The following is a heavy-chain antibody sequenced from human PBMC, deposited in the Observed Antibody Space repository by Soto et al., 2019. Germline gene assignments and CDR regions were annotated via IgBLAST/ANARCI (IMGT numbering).Heavy chain of an antibody. J-gene: IGHJ4*02. CDR1: GYPFTTYH. V-gene: IGHV1-46*01. CDR2: INPSGGTT. D-gene: IGHD1-26*01. CDR3: ARDIVVAGG. Sequence: GASVKVSCKASGYPFTTYHMHWVRQAPGQGLEWMGIINPSGGTTNYAQKFQGRVTLITDTSTSTVQMELSSLRSEDTAVYYCARDIVVAGGWVQGTLVTVSS.